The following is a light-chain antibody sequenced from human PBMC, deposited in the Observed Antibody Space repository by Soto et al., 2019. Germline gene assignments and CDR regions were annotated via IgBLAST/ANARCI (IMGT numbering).Light chain of an antibody. CDR2: AAS. Sequence: DIQLTQSPSFLSASVGDRVTMTCRASQGITSNLAWYQQKPGKAPELLIYAASTLQNGVPSRFSGSGSGTEFTLTIGSLQPEDFATYYCQQLNTYPLYTFGQGTKVEIK. CDR1: QGITSN. J-gene: IGKJ2*01. V-gene: IGKV1-9*01. CDR3: QQLNTYPLYT.